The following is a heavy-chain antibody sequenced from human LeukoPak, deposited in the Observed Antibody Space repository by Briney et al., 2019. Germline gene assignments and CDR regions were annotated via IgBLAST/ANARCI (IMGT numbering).Heavy chain of an antibody. V-gene: IGHV3-7*01. CDR3: ARGPLAAEPNVYYYYYMDV. J-gene: IGHJ6*03. D-gene: IGHD1-14*01. Sequence: GGSLRLSCAASGFTFSSYWMSWVRQAPGKGLEWVANIKQDGSEKYYVDSVKGRFTISRDSAKNSLYLQMNSLRAEDTAVYYCARGPLAAEPNVYYYYYMDVWGKGTTVTISS. CDR2: IKQDGSEK. CDR1: GFTFSSYW.